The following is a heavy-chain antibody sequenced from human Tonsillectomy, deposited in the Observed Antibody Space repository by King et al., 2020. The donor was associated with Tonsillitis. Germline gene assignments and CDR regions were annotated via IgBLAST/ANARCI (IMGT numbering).Heavy chain of an antibody. J-gene: IGHJ4*02. Sequence: VQLVESGGGLVQPGGSLRLSCAASGFTFSSYRMSWVRQASGKGLEWVGNIKPDGSEKYFVDSVKGRFTISRDNAKNSLYLQMNSLRAEDTAVYYCARDVGGYSYTGYFDYWGQGTLVTVSS. CDR3: ARDVGGYSYTGYFDY. V-gene: IGHV3-7*03. CDR1: GFTFSSYR. CDR2: IKPDGSEK. D-gene: IGHD5-18*01.